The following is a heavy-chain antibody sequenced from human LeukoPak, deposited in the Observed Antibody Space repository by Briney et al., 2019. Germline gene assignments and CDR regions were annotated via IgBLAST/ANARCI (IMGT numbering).Heavy chain of an antibody. CDR1: GDSVSSNSAA. J-gene: IGHJ4*02. CDR3: ARAPSVAGNY. CDR2: TYYRSKWYN. Sequence: SQTLSLTCAISGDSVSSNSAAWIWIRQSPSRGLEWLGRTYYRSKWYNDYAVSVKSRITITPDTSKSQFALQLNSVTLEDTAVYYCARAPSVAGNYWGQGTLVTVSS. D-gene: IGHD6-19*01. V-gene: IGHV6-1*01.